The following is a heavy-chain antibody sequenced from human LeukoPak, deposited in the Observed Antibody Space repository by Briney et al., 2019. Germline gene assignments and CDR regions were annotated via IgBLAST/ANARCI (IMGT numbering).Heavy chain of an antibody. CDR2: INPNGGTT. J-gene: IGHJ5*02. CDR3: ARDSSTSASWWFDP. D-gene: IGHD6-6*01. V-gene: IGHV1-46*01. Sequence: GASVTVSCTASGYTFIRHWMHWVRQAPGQGLEWMGIINPNGGTTIYAQKFQGRVTLTSDVSTSTIYMELSSLRSDDMAVYFCARDSSTSASWWFDPWGQGTLVTVSS. CDR1: GYTFIRHW.